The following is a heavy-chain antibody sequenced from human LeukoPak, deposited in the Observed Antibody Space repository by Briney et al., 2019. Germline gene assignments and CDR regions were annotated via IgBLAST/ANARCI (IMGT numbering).Heavy chain of an antibody. CDR1: GFTFSNYG. V-gene: IGHV3-30*03. CDR3: ARDRAVAAPPLAY. CDR2: ISYDGSNQ. D-gene: IGHD6-19*01. Sequence: GGSLRLSCAASGFTFSNYGMHWVRQAPGKGLEWVAIISYDGSNQYYTASVKGRFTISRDNSKNTLYLQMNSLRSDDTAVYYCARDRAVAAPPLAYWGQGTLVTVSS. J-gene: IGHJ4*02.